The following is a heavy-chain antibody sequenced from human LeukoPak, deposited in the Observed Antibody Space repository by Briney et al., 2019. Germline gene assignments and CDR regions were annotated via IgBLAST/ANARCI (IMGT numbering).Heavy chain of an antibody. D-gene: IGHD6-25*01. CDR3: GKDVKFNRLNYFDY. CDR1: GFTFSSYG. J-gene: IGHJ4*02. CDR2: ISYDGSNK. Sequence: PGGSLRLSCAASGFTFSSYGMHWVRQAPGKGLEWVAVISYDGSNKYCADSVKGRFTTSRDNAKNSLYLQMNSLRAEDTALYYCGKDVKFNRLNYFDYWGQGTLVTVSS. V-gene: IGHV3-30*18.